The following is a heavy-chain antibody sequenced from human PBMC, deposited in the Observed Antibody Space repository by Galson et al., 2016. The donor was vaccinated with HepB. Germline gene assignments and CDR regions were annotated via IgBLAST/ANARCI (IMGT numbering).Heavy chain of an antibody. CDR2: ISSSGSTI. CDR3: AKDSHSSGWNY. D-gene: IGHD6-25*01. J-gene: IGHJ4*02. Sequence: SLRLSCAASGFTFSYYYMSWIRQAPGKGLEWVSYISSSGSTIYYADSVKGRFTISRDNAKNSLYLQMNSLRAEDTAVYYCAKDSHSSGWNYWGQGTLVTVSS. CDR1: GFTFSYYY. V-gene: IGHV3-11*04.